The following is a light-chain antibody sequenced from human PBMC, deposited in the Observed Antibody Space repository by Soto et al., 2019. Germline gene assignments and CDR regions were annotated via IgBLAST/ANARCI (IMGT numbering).Light chain of an antibody. V-gene: IGKV3-11*01. CDR1: ESVSSY. J-gene: IGKJ2*01. CDR2: DAS. CDR3: QQRGNWPQT. Sequence: EIVLTQSPATLSLSPGERATLSCRASESVSSYLAWYQQKPGQAPRLLIYDASSRATGIPARFGGSGSGTDFTLTISSLEPEDFAVYYCQQRGNWPQTFGQGTKLEIK.